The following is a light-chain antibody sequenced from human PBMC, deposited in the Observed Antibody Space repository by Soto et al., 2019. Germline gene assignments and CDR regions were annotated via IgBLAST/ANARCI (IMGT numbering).Light chain of an antibody. J-gene: IGKJ3*01. V-gene: IGKV1-5*01. Sequence: IRTPQSPAALSVTEGDTVPVTCRASQRVSGWLAWYQQKPGEAPKLLIYDAFALPRGVPSRFSASGSGTKFTLTILSFQPDDFAPYYCPLSAFLLSTFCHGTILAIK. CDR3: PLSAFLLST. CDR1: QRVSGW. CDR2: DAF.